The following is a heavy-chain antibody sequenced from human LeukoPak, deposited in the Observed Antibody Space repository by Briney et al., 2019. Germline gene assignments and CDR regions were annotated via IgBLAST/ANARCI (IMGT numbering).Heavy chain of an antibody. D-gene: IGHD3-3*01. CDR2: IYYSGNT. V-gene: IGHV4-39*01. Sequence: PSETLSLTCTVSSGSISSYFWSWIRQPPGKGLEWIGSIYYSGNTYYNPSLKSRVTISVDTSKNQFSLKLSSVTAADTAVFYCARLWSGLRPPDYWGQGTLVTVSS. CDR3: ARLWSGLRPPDY. CDR1: SGSISSYF. J-gene: IGHJ4*02.